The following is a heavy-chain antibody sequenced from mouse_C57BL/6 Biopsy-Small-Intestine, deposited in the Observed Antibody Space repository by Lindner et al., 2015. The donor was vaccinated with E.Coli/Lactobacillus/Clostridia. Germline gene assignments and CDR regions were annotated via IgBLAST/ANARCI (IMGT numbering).Heavy chain of an antibody. J-gene: IGHJ2*01. CDR1: GYSFTDFN. CDR3: TSNGYYVFDY. D-gene: IGHD2-3*01. Sequence: VQLQESGPELVKPGASVKISCKASGYSFTDFNMNWVKQTNEKSLEWIGVINPNYGTTNYNQKFKGKATLTVDQSSSTAYMQLNSLTSEDSAVYYCTSNGYYVFDYWGQGTTLTVSS. V-gene: IGHV1-39*01. CDR2: INPNYGTT.